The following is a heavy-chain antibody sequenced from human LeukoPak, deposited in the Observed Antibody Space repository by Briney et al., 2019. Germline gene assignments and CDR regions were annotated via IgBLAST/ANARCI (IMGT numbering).Heavy chain of an antibody. J-gene: IGHJ4*02. CDR3: ARANGIVGAPFDY. D-gene: IGHD1-26*01. V-gene: IGHV1-46*01. CDR2: INPSGGST. Sequence: GASVKVSCKSSGYTFTSYYMHWVRQAPGQGLEWMGIINPSGGSTSYAQKFQGGVTMTRDTSTSTVYMELSSLRSEDTAVYYCARANGIVGAPFDYWGQGTLVTVSS. CDR1: GYTFTSYY.